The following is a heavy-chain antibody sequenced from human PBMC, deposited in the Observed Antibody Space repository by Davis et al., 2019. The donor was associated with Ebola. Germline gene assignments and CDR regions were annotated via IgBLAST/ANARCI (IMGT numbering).Heavy chain of an antibody. J-gene: IGHJ3*02. CDR1: GYSFTNYW. Sequence: KVSCKGSGYSFTNYWIGWVRQMPGKGLEWMGIIHPDDSDARYGPSFRGQVTISADKSIKTAFLQWSSLKASDTAMYYCASLRRTITGMDDAFDIWGQGTMVTVSS. CDR3: ASLRRTITGMDDAFDI. V-gene: IGHV5-51*01. D-gene: IGHD2-8*02. CDR2: IHPDDSDA.